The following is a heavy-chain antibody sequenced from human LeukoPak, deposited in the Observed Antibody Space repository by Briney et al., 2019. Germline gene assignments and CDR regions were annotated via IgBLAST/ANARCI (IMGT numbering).Heavy chain of an antibody. D-gene: IGHD3-22*01. Sequence: GRSLRLSCVASGFTFTGHSMHWVRQAPGKGLGWVAVISYDGSNKYYADSVKGRFTISRDNSKNTLYLQMNSLRAEDTAVYYCARGVYSSGYYFAPSVDYWGQGTLVTVSS. J-gene: IGHJ4*02. CDR3: ARGVYSSGYYFAPSVDY. CDR1: GFTFTGHS. V-gene: IGHV3-30*04. CDR2: ISYDGSNK.